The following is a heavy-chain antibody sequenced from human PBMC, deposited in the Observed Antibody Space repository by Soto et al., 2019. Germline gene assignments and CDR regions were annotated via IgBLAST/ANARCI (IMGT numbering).Heavy chain of an antibody. CDR1: GFTFSSYA. D-gene: IGHD2-15*01. CDR3: ARGPYCSGGTCFGSQSAFDI. V-gene: IGHV3-30-3*01. J-gene: IGHJ3*02. Sequence: QVQLVESGGGVVQPGTSLRLSCAASGFTFSSYAMHWVRQAPGKGLEWVAVISYDGYNKYNADAVKGRITISRDNSKNTXQXIMNSLRAEDTAVYYCARGPYCSGGTCFGSQSAFDIWGQGTMVTVSS. CDR2: ISYDGYNK.